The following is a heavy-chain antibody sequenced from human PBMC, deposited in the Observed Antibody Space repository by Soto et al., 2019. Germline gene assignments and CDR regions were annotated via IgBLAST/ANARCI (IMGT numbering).Heavy chain of an antibody. CDR1: GYTFTSYG. V-gene: IGHV1-18*01. D-gene: IGHD2-21*01. J-gene: IGHJ5*02. Sequence: QVQLVQSGAEVKKPGASVKVSCKASGYTFTSYGISWVRQAPGQGLEWMGWISTYNGNTNFAQKFQGRVTMTTDTSTNTAYMELRSLRSDDTAVYYCVRVREFLQWFDPLGQGTLVTVSS. CDR3: VRVREFLQWFDP. CDR2: ISTYNGNT.